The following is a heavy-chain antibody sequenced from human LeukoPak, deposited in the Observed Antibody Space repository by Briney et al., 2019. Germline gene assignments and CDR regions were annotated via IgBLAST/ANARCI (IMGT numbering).Heavy chain of an antibody. D-gene: IGHD5-12*01. CDR1: GFTFSNYP. CDR2: ISSDGSTK. CDR3: ARDYSGVDY. Sequence: PGRSLRLSCAVSGFTFSNYPIHWVRQAPGKGLEWVAVISSDGSTKYYADSVKGRFTISRDNSKNTLYLQMNSLKAEDTAVYYCARDYSGVDYWGQGTLVTVSS. V-gene: IGHV3-30-3*01. J-gene: IGHJ4*02.